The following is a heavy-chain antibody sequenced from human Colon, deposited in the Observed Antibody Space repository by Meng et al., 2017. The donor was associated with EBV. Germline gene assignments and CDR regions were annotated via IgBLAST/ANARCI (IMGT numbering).Heavy chain of an antibody. Sequence: VQRQQWGAGWLKPSETLSVSCVGYGGSLRDYDCSWIRQSPGRGLEWIGEIHPSGSIFYNPSLQSRVTISVDTSKNQFSLNLNSVTAADTAVYFCSRGVDSYKLGNLWGRGTLVTVSS. J-gene: IGHJ2*01. CDR1: GGSLRDYD. D-gene: IGHD7-27*01. V-gene: IGHV4-34*02. CDR3: SRGVDSYKLGNL. CDR2: IHPSGSI.